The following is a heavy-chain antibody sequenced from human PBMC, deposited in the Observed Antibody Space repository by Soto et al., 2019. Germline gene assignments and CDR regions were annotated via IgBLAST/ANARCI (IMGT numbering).Heavy chain of an antibody. CDR1: GFTFSSYA. CDR3: AKVKRYGDYANLDY. Sequence: EVQLLVSGGGLVQTGGSLRLSCEDSGFTFSSYAMHWVRQAPGKGLEWVSAISGSGGSTYYADSVKGRFTISRDNSKNTLYLQMNSLRAEDTAVYYCAKVKRYGDYANLDYWGQGTLVTVSS. V-gene: IGHV3-23*01. D-gene: IGHD4-17*01. CDR2: ISGSGGST. J-gene: IGHJ4*02.